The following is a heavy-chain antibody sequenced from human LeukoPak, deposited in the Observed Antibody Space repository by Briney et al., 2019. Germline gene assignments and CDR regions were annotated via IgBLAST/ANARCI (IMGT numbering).Heavy chain of an antibody. Sequence: SETLSLTCTVSGGSIRSDYWSWIRQPPGKGLEWIGHVYQTGSAKYNPSLKSRVTISVDTSRNQSSLKLTSVTAADTAVYYCARDLFRHTSDFGGRHFYYYYYMDVWGKGTTVTVSS. CDR2: VYQTGSA. CDR1: GGSIRSDY. CDR3: ARDLFRHTSDFGGRHFYYYYYMDV. J-gene: IGHJ6*03. D-gene: IGHD4-23*01. V-gene: IGHV4-59*12.